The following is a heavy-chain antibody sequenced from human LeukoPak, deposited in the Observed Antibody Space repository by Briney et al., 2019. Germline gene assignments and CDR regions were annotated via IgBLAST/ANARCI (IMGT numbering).Heavy chain of an antibody. CDR1: GFTFRSYT. D-gene: IGHD1-26*01. CDR2: IINNGAST. Sequence: GGSLRLSCAASGFTFRSYTMSWVRQAPGKGLEWVSGIINNGASTYYADSVKGRFTISRDNSKNTLYLQMNSLRAEDTALYYCIPIVTRDLGYWGQGTLVIVSS. V-gene: IGHV3-23*01. J-gene: IGHJ4*02. CDR3: IPIVTRDLGY.